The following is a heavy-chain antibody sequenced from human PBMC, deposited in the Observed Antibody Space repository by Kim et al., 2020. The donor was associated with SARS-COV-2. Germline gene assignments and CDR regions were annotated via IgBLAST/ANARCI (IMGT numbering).Heavy chain of an antibody. J-gene: IGHJ2*01. V-gene: IGHV4-34*01. CDR2: INHSGST. Sequence: SETLSLTCAVYGGSFSGYYWSWIRQPPGKGLEWIGEINHSGSTNYNPSLKRRVTISVDTSKNQFSLNLSSVTAADTAVYYCARREKIKDCSGGSCYQGYFDLWGGGTLVSVSS. D-gene: IGHD2-15*01. CDR1: GGSFSGYY. CDR3: ARREKIKDCSGGSCYQGYFDL.